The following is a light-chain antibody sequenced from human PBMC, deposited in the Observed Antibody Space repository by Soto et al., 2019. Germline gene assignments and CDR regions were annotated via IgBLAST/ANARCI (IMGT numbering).Light chain of an antibody. Sequence: DIQLTQSPSFLSASVGDRVTITCRASQGISSYLAWYQQKPGKAPKLLIYAASTLQSGVPSRFSGSGSGTEFTLTISSLQPEDFATYYCQQLNSYPPVFGQGTRLEIK. V-gene: IGKV1-9*01. CDR3: QQLNSYPPV. CDR2: AAS. CDR1: QGISSY. J-gene: IGKJ5*01.